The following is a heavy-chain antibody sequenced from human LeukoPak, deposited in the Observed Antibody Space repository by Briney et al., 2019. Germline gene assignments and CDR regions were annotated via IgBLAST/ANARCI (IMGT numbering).Heavy chain of an antibody. Sequence: SETLSLTCAVYGGSFSGYYWSWIRQPPGKGLEWIGEINHSGSTNYNPSLKSRVTISVDTSKNQFSLKLSSVTAADTAVYYCARSEGFGESLFDYWGQGTLVTVSS. CDR2: INHSGST. V-gene: IGHV4-34*01. J-gene: IGHJ4*02. CDR3: ARSEGFGESLFDY. D-gene: IGHD3-10*01. CDR1: GGSFSGYY.